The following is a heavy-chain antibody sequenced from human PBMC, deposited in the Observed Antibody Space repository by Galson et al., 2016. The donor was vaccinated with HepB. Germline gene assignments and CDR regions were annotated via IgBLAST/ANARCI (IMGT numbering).Heavy chain of an antibody. CDR3: AKDSKCSGGDCYFAYNYYYYGIDV. CDR2: ISAYNGQT. D-gene: IGHD2-15*01. J-gene: IGHJ6*02. Sequence: SVKVSCKASGYTFNTYGMNWVRQAPGQGLEWMGWISAYNGQTKFAQNFQGRVAMSTDTSTSTAYLELTSLRSDDTAVYYCAKDSKCSGGDCYFAYNYYYYGIDVWGQGTTVTVTS. CDR1: GYTFNTYG. V-gene: IGHV1-18*01.